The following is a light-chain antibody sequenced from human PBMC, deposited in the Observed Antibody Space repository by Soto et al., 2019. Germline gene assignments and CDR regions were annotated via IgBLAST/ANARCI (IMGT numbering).Light chain of an antibody. Sequence: VVLTQSPVTLSLSPGVRATLSCRASQSVNIYLAWYQHKPGQAPRLLIYDASKRAPGIPARFSGSGSGTDFTLTISSLEPEDFAVSYCQQRGDWPPSLTFGGGTKVEI. J-gene: IGKJ4*01. CDR2: DAS. CDR1: QSVNIY. V-gene: IGKV3-11*01. CDR3: QQRGDWPPSLT.